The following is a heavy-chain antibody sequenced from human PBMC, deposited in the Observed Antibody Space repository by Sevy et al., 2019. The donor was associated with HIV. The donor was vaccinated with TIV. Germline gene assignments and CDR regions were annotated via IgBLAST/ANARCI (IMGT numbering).Heavy chain of an antibody. Sequence: SETLSLTCTVSGGSITSLYWGWIRQPPGKGLEWLANIYYNGNTNYNPSLKSRVTISLDTSKNQFSLRLGSVTAADTAIYYRGGEDAWGRGYSWGQGTLVTVSS. V-gene: IGHV4-59*08. CDR2: IYYNGNT. CDR3: GGEDAWGRGYS. J-gene: IGHJ4*02. D-gene: IGHD1-26*01. CDR1: GGSITSLY.